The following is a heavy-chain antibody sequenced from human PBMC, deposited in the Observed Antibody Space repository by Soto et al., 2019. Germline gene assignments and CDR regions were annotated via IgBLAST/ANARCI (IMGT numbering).Heavy chain of an antibody. CDR3: ARGACSCGRCYSYYGMDV. Sequence: ASVKVSCKAAGYTFTSYDINWVRQATGQGLEWMGWMNPNSGNTGYAQKFQGRVTMTRNTSISTAYMELSSLRSEDTAGYYCARGACSCGRCYSYYGMDVWGQGTTVTVSS. V-gene: IGHV1-8*01. CDR2: MNPNSGNT. J-gene: IGHJ6*02. D-gene: IGHD2-15*01. CDR1: GYTFTSYD.